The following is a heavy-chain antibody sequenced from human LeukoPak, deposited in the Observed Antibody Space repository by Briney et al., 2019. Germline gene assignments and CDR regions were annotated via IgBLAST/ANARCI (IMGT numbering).Heavy chain of an antibody. V-gene: IGHV3-48*03. D-gene: IGHD4-17*01. Sequence: GGSLRLSCAASGFTFSSYEMNWVRQAPGKGLEWVSCITNSGGTTYYADSVKGRFTISRDNAKNSLYLQMNSLRAEDTAVYYCARQEDHDYGDYYFDYWGQGILVTVSS. CDR1: GFTFSSYE. CDR3: ARQEDHDYGDYYFDY. J-gene: IGHJ4*02. CDR2: ITNSGGTT.